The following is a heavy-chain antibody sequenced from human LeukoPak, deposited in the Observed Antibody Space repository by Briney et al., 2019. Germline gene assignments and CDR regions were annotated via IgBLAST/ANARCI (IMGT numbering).Heavy chain of an antibody. Sequence: ASMKVSCKASGYTFIDYYLHWVRQAPGQGLEWMGWINPNSGGTNYAQKFQGRVTMTRDTSISTAYMELSRLRSDDTAVYYCARVRYYYDSSGLGYWGQGTLVTVSS. CDR1: GYTFIDYY. CDR2: INPNSGGT. CDR3: ARVRYYYDSSGLGY. J-gene: IGHJ4*02. V-gene: IGHV1-2*02. D-gene: IGHD3-22*01.